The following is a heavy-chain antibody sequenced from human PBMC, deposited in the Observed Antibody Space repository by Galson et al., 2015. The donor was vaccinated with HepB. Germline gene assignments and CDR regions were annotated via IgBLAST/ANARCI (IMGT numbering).Heavy chain of an antibody. CDR2: ITGSGSTL. CDR3: ARDRGGSGSYLSYFYDLDV. V-gene: IGHV3-48*04. D-gene: IGHD3-10*01. CDR1: GFTFSSYN. Sequence: SLRLSCAASGFTFSSYNMNWVRQAPGKGLEWVSHITGSGSTLYYAGSVKGRFTISRDNAKISLYLQMNSLRAEDTAVYYCARDRGGSGSYLSYFYDLDVWGQGTTVTVSS. J-gene: IGHJ6*02.